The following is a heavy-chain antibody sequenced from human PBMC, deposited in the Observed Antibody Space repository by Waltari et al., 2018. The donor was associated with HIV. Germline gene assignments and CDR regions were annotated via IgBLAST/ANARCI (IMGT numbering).Heavy chain of an antibody. Sequence: EVQLVESGGGLVKPGGSLRLSCAASGFTFSSYSMNWVRQAPGKGLEVVSAISSSSSYIYYADSVKVRFTISRDNAKNSLYLQMNSLRAEDTAVYYCAGSSSWFDYWGQGTLVTVSS. J-gene: IGHJ4*02. V-gene: IGHV3-21*01. CDR3: AGSSSWFDY. CDR2: ISSSSSYI. D-gene: IGHD6-13*01. CDR1: GFTFSSYS.